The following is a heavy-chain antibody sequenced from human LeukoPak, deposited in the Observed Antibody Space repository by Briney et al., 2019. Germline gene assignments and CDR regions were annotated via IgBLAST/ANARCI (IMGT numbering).Heavy chain of an antibody. CDR1: GGSISSYY. V-gene: IGHV4-59*01. CDR3: ARANFGVVPYFDY. Sequence: SETLSLTCTVSGGSISSYYWSWIRQPPGKGLEWIGYIYYSGSTNYNPSLKSRVTISVDTSKNQFSLKLSSVTAADTAVYYCARANFGVVPYFDYWGQGTLVTVSS. CDR2: IYYSGST. D-gene: IGHD3-3*01. J-gene: IGHJ4*02.